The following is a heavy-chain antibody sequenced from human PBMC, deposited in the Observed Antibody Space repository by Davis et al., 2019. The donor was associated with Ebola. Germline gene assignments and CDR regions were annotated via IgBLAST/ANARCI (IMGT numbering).Heavy chain of an antibody. Sequence: SVKVSCKASGGTFSSYAISWVRQAPGQGLEWMGGIIPIFGTANYAQKFQGRVTITADKSTSTAYMELSSLRSEDTAVYYCARGIGEYSSGWYQFVGTPPSDYYYMDVWGKGTTVTVSS. V-gene: IGHV1-69*06. CDR1: GGTFSSYA. CDR3: ARGIGEYSSGWYQFVGTPPSDYYYMDV. D-gene: IGHD6-19*01. J-gene: IGHJ6*03. CDR2: IIPIFGTA.